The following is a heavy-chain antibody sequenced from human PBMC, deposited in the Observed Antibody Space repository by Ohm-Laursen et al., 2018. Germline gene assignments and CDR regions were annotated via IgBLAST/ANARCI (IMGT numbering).Heavy chain of an antibody. CDR1: GFTFSSYA. Sequence: SLRLSCAASGFTFSSYAMSWVRQAPGKGLEWVSAISGSGGSTYYADSVKGRFTISRDNSKNTLYLQMNSLRAEDTAVYYCAKDLELWFGELLGIQAFDIWGQGTMVTVSS. J-gene: IGHJ3*02. D-gene: IGHD3-10*01. CDR3: AKDLELWFGELLGIQAFDI. CDR2: ISGSGGST. V-gene: IGHV3-23*01.